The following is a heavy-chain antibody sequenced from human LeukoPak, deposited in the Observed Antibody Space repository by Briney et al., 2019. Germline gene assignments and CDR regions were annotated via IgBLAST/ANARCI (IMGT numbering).Heavy chain of an antibody. CDR3: ARVWSSGYSLDY. J-gene: IGHJ4*02. D-gene: IGHD3-22*01. V-gene: IGHV4-59*01. Sequence: SETLSLTCTVSGGSISSYYWSWIRQPPGKGLEWIGYIYYSGSTNYNPSLKSRVTISVDTSKNQFSPKLSSVTAADTAVYYCARVWSSGYSLDYWGQGTLVTVSS. CDR2: IYYSGST. CDR1: GGSISSYY.